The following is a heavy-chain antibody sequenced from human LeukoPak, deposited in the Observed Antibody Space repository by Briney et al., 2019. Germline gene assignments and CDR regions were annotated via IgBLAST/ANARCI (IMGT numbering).Heavy chain of an antibody. CDR2: ISAYNGNT. V-gene: IGHV1-18*04. CDR3: ARDLIRYSSSWYWFDP. D-gene: IGHD6-13*01. J-gene: IGHJ5*02. CDR1: GYTFTSYG. Sequence: AASVKVSCKASGYTFTSYGISWVRQAPGQGLEWMGWISAYNGNTNYAKKLQGRVTMTTDTSTSTAYMELRSLRSDDTAVYYCARDLIRYSSSWYWFDPWGQGTLVTVSS.